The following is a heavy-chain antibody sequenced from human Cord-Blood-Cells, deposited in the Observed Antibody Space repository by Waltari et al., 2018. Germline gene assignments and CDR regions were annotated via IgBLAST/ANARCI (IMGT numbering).Heavy chain of an antibody. D-gene: IGHD5-12*01. V-gene: IGHV1-69*01. CDR3: ARGGDIVATIPYYYYMDV. Sequence: QVQLVQSGAEVKKPGSSVKVSCKASGGTFSSYAISWVRQAPGQGLEWMGGIIPSFGTANYAQKFQGRVTITADESTSTAYMELSSLRSEDTAVYYCARGGDIVATIPYYYYMDVWGKGTTVTVSS. J-gene: IGHJ6*03. CDR2: IIPSFGTA. CDR1: GGTFSSYA.